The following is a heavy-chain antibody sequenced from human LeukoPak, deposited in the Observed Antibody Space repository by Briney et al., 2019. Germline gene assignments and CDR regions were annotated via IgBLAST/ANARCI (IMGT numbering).Heavy chain of an antibody. J-gene: IGHJ4*02. CDR1: GFTFSNAW. V-gene: IGHV3-21*01. D-gene: IGHD3-22*01. CDR3: ARYYYDGSSPDY. CDR2: ISSSSSYI. Sequence: PGGSLRLSCAASGFTFSNAWMSWVRQAPGKGLEWVSSISSSSSYIYYADSVKGRFTISRDNAKNSLYLQMISLRAEDTAVYYCARYYYDGSSPDYWGQGTLVTVSS.